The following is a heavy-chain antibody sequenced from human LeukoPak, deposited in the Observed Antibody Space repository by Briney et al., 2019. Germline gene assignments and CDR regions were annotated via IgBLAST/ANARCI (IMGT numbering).Heavy chain of an antibody. V-gene: IGHV3-74*01. Sequence: VGSLTFSCAAPGFNFSSHWMHRLHQPPEPRLHRVSRINSDGSSTSYADSVKGRFTISRDNAKNTLYLQMNSLRAEDTAVYYCARDDGDYLGPYSRFDPWGQGTLVTVSS. CDR2: INSDGSST. CDR1: GFNFSSHW. CDR3: ARDDGDYLGPYSRFDP. D-gene: IGHD4-17*01. J-gene: IGHJ5*02.